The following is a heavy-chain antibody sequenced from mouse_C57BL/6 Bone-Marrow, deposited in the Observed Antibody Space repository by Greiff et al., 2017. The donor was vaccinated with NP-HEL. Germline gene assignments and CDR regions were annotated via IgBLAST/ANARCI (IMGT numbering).Heavy chain of an antibody. CDR1: GFTFSDYY. J-gene: IGHJ4*01. Sequence: EVKLMESEGGLVQPGSSMKLSCTASGFTFSDYYMAWVRQVPEKGLEWVANINYDGSSTYYLDSLKSRFIISRDNAKNILYLQMISLMSEDTATYYCARDKLPYYYAMDYWGQGTSVTVSS. V-gene: IGHV5-16*01. CDR2: INYDGSST. CDR3: ARDKLPYYYAMDY.